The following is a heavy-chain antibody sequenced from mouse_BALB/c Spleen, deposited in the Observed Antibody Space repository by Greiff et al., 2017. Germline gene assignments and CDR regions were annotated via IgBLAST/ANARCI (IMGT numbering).Heavy chain of an antibody. CDR2: ILPGSGST. V-gene: IGHV1-9*01. Sequence: VHLVESGAELMKPGASVKISCKATGYTFSSYWIEWVKQRPGHGLEWIGEILPGSGSTNYNEKFKGKATFTADTSSNTAYMQLSSLTSEDSAVYYCAREPYGYDDGAWFAYWGQGTLVTVSA. J-gene: IGHJ3*01. D-gene: IGHD2-2*01. CDR3: AREPYGYDDGAWFAY. CDR1: GYTFSSYW.